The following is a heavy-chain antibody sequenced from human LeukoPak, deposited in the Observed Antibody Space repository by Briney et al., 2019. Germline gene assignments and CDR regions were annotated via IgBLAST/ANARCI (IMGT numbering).Heavy chain of an antibody. D-gene: IGHD3-3*01. V-gene: IGHV3-21*01. CDR1: GFTFSRYS. J-gene: IGHJ5*02. CDR3: ARGGNYDFWSGYLTTNWFDP. CDR2: ISSSSSYI. Sequence: PGGSLRLSCAASGFTFSRYSMNWVRQAPGKGLEWVSSISSSSSYIYYADSVKGRFTISRDNAKNSLYLQMNSLRAEDTAVYYCARGGNYDFWSGYLTTNWFDPWGQGTLVTVSS.